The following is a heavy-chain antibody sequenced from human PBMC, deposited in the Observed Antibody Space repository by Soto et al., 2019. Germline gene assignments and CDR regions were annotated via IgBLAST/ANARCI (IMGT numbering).Heavy chain of an antibody. CDR1: GFTFSSYA. D-gene: IGHD6-13*01. V-gene: IGHV3-23*01. CDR3: ATGPHRRGSSSWYHFDY. J-gene: IGHJ4*02. CDR2: ISGSGGST. Sequence: GGSLRLSCAASGFTFSSYAMSWVRQAPGKGLEWVSAISGSGGSTYYADSVKGRFTISRDNSKNTLYLQMNSLRAEDTAVYYCATGPHRRGSSSWYHFDYWGQGTLVTVSS.